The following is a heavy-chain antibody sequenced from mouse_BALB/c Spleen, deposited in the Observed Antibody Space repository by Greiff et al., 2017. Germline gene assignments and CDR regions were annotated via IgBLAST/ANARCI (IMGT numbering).Heavy chain of an antibody. CDR1: GYSFTSYW. Sequence: EVQLQQSGTVLARPGASVKMSCKASGYSFTSYWMHWVKQRPGQGLEWIGAIYPGNSDTSYNQKFKGKAKLTAVTSASTAYMELSSLTNEDSAVYYCTRLDYGSSYDYAMDYWGQGTSVTVSS. V-gene: IGHV1-5*01. CDR2: IYPGNSDT. CDR3: TRLDYGSSYDYAMDY. D-gene: IGHD1-1*01. J-gene: IGHJ4*01.